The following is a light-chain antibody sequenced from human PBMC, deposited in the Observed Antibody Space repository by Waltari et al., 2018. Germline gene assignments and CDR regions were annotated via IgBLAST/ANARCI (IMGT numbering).Light chain of an antibody. J-gene: IGLJ3*02. CDR2: STN. CDR1: SSTIGSNG. V-gene: IGLV1-44*01. Sequence: QSVLTQPPSASGTPGQRVTTSCSGSSSTIGSNGVDWYQQLPGTAPKLLIYSTNQRPSGVPDRFSGSKSGISASLAISGLQSDDEADYYCAVWDDSLNGWVFGGGTKLTVL. CDR3: AVWDDSLNGWV.